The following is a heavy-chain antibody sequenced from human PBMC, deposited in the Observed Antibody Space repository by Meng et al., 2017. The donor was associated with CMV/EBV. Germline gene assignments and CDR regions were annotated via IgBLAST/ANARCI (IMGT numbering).Heavy chain of an antibody. CDR1: GYTFTGYG. V-gene: IGHV1-18*01. CDR2: ISAYNGNT. D-gene: IGHD3-10*01. CDR3: ARDPLFGGGGRFDL. Sequence: QVKLVRSGGEVKKTGALETVPFKASGYTFTGYGISWVRQVPGQGLEWMGWISAYNGNTNYAQKLQGRVTMTTDTSTSTAYMELRSLRSDDTAVYYCARDPLFGGGGRFDLWGRGTLVTVSS. J-gene: IGHJ2*01.